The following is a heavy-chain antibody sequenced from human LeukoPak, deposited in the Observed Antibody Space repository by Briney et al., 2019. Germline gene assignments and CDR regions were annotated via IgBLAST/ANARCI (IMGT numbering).Heavy chain of an antibody. J-gene: IGHJ2*01. CDR3: ARYSPVVAATYWYFDL. Sequence: SETLSLTCTVSGGSISSYYWSWILQPPGKGLEWIGYIYYSGSTNYNPSLKSRVTISVDTSKNQFSLKLSSVTAADTAVYYCARYSPVVAATYWYFDLWGRGTLVTVSS. V-gene: IGHV4-59*01. D-gene: IGHD2-15*01. CDR1: GGSISSYY. CDR2: IYYSGST.